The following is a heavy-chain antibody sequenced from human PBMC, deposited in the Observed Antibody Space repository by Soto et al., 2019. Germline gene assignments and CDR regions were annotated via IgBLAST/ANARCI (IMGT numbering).Heavy chain of an antibody. Sequence: QVQLVESGGGVVQPGRSLRLSCAASGFTFSNYAMHWVRQTPGKGLEWVAIVSYDGTNQYYADSVKGRFTISRDNSENTLYLQMNSLRAEDTALYYCARDGATKTVRPWYFDLWGRGTLVTVSS. D-gene: IGHD4-17*01. J-gene: IGHJ2*01. CDR3: ARDGATKTVRPWYFDL. V-gene: IGHV3-30-3*01. CDR2: VSYDGTNQ. CDR1: GFTFSNYA.